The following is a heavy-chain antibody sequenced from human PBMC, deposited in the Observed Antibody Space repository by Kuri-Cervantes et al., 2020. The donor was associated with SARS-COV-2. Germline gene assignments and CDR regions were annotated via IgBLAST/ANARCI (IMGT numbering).Heavy chain of an antibody. CDR3: AREGGDILVDGMDV. V-gene: IGHV4-4*02. CDR2: IYHSGST. CDR1: GGSISSSNW. D-gene: IGHD2-2*01. J-gene: IGHJ6*02. Sequence: GSLRLSCAVSGGSISSSNWWSWVRQPPGKGLEWIGEIYHSGSTNYNPSLKSRVTISVDKSKNQFSLKLSSVTAADTAVYYCAREGGDILVDGMDVWGQGTTVTVSS.